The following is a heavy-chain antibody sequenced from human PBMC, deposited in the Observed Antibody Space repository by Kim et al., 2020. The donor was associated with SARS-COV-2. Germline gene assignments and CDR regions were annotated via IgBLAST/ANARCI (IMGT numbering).Heavy chain of an antibody. Sequence: SETLSLTCAVYGGSFSGYDWSWIRQPPGKGLEWIGDIYHSGSTNYNPSLKSRGTISVDTSKNQFSLKLSSVTAADTAVYYYARGCGGISIFGVVTEGYY. CDR2: IYHSGST. J-gene: IGHJ6*01. D-gene: IGHD3-3*02. V-gene: IGHV4-34*01. CDR3: ARGCGGISIFGVVTEGYY. CDR1: GGSFSGYD.